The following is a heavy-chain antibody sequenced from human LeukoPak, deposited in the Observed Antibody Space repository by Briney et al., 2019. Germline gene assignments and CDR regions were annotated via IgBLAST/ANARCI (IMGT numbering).Heavy chain of an antibody. Sequence: PSETLSLTCTVSGYSISSGYYWGWIRQPPGKGPEWIGSIYHSGSTYYNPSLKSRVTISVDTSKNQFSLKLSSVTAADTAVYYCARGLLSGGNWFDPWGQGTRVTVSS. CDR2: IYHSGST. V-gene: IGHV4-38-2*02. CDR3: ARGLLSGGNWFDP. D-gene: IGHD2-21*02. J-gene: IGHJ5*02. CDR1: GYSISSGYY.